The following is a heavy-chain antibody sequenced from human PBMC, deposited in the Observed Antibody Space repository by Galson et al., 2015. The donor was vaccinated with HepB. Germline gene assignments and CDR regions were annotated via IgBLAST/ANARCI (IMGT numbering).Heavy chain of an antibody. J-gene: IGHJ4*02. D-gene: IGHD6-19*01. V-gene: IGHV3-11*06. CDR2: ISSSSSYT. CDR1: GFTFSDYY. CDR3: ARDWAGQAVAGSFDY. Sequence: SLRLSCAASGFTFSDYYMSWVRQAPGKGLEWVSYISSSSSYTNYADSVKGRFTISRDNAKNSLYLQMNSLRAEDTAVYYCARDWAGQAVAGSFDYWGQGTLVTVSS.